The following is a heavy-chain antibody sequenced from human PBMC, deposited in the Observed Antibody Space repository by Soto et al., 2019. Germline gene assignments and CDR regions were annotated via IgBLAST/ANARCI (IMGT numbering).Heavy chain of an antibody. CDR3: VKGMNYYYYYRDV. J-gene: IGHJ6*03. CDR1: GFIFSDYA. V-gene: IGHV3-23*01. Sequence: EVQLLESGGGFVPPGGSLRLSCAASGFIFSDYAMTWVRQAPGKGLEWVSAISGSGGKTYYADSVKGRFTISRDSSQNMMSLQMSGLRAEDTAIYYCVKGMNYYYYYRDVWGNGTTVTVSS. CDR2: ISGSGGKT.